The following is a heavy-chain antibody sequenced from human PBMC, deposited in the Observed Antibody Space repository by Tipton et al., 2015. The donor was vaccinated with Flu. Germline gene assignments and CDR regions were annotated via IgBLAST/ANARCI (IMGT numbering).Heavy chain of an antibody. Sequence: TLSLTCVVSGYSINSGYCWGWVRQPPGKGLEWIGTICHSGSTYYNPSLKSRVTISVDTSNNQFSLKVFSVTAADTAVYYCARRRGWLPFDYWGQGTLVTVSS. CDR2: ICHSGST. CDR1: GYSINSGYC. V-gene: IGHV4-38-2*01. J-gene: IGHJ4*02. D-gene: IGHD5-24*01. CDR3: ARRRGWLPFDY.